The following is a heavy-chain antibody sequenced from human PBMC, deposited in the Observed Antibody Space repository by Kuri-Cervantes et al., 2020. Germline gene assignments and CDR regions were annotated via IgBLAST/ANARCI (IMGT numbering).Heavy chain of an antibody. Sequence: GESLKISCAASGFTFSSYGMHWVRQAPGKGLEWVAVISYDGSNNYYADSVKGRFTISRDNSKNTLYLQMNSLRADDTAVYYCAKHQSGTWGYSYGMDVWGQGTTVTVSS. CDR2: ISYDGSNN. CDR3: AKHQSGTWGYSYGMDV. J-gene: IGHJ6*02. V-gene: IGHV3-30*18. CDR1: GFTFSSYG. D-gene: IGHD7-27*01.